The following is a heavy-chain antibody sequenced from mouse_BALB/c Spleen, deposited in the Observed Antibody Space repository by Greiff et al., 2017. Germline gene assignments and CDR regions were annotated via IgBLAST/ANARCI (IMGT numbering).Heavy chain of an antibody. V-gene: IGHV5-12-2*01. CDR1: GFTFSSYT. CDR2: ISNGGGST. Sequence: EVHLVESGGGLVQPGGSLKLSCAASGFTFSSYTMAWVRQTPEKRLEWVAYISNGGGSTYYPDTVKGRFTISRVNAKNTLYLQPSNLKSEDTAMEYCARRKRGLDYWGQGTTLTVSS. CDR3: ARRKRGLDY. J-gene: IGHJ2*01. D-gene: IGHD4-1*01.